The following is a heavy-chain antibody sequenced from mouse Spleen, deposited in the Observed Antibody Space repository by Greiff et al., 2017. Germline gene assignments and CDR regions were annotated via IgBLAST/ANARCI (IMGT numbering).Heavy chain of an antibody. CDR3: ARHDANLGFDY. V-gene: IGHV5-15*04. CDR2: ISNLAYSI. Sequence: EVKLEESGGGLVKPGGSLKLSCAASGFTFSDYGMAWVRQAPGKGPEWVAFISNLAYSIYYADTVTGRFTISRENAKNTLYLEMSSLRSEDTAMYYCARHDANLGFDYWGQGTTLTVSS. J-gene: IGHJ2*01. D-gene: IGHD2-3*01. CDR1: GFTFSDYG.